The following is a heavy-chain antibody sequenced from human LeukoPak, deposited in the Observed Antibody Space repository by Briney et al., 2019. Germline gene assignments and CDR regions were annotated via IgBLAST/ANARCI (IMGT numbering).Heavy chain of an antibody. D-gene: IGHD6-6*01. CDR2: ISSSSSYI. CDR1: GFTFSSYS. V-gene: IGHV3-21*01. J-gene: IGHJ3*01. CDR3: ARAMGGSSSESDAFDV. Sequence: GGSLRLSCAASGFTFSSYSMNWVRQAPGKGLEWVSSISSSSSYIYYADSVKGRFTISRDNAKNSLYLQMNSLRAEDTAVYYCARAMGGSSSESDAFDVWGQGTMVTVSS.